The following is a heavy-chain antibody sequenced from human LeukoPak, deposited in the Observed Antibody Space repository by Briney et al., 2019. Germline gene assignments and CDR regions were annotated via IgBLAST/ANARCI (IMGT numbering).Heavy chain of an antibody. CDR1: GGSISSYY. CDR3: ARTQRYHGGRGGVSSLGYFQH. Sequence: PSETLSLTCTVSGGSISSYYWSWIRQPAGKGLEWIGRIYTSGSTNYNPSLKSRVTMSVDTSKNQFSLKLSSVTAADTAVYYCARTQRYHGGRGGVSSLGYFQHWGQGTLVTVSS. D-gene: IGHD2-15*01. CDR2: IYTSGST. J-gene: IGHJ1*01. V-gene: IGHV4-4*07.